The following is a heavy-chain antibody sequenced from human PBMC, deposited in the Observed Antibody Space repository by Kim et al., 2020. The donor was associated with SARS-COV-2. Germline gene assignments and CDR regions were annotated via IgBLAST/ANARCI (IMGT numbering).Heavy chain of an antibody. CDR3: ARDLIIFMVRGVIGY. Sequence: ASVKVSCKASGYTFTSYAMNWVRQAPGQGLEWMGWINTNTGNPTYAQGFTGRFVFSLDTSVSTAYLQISSLKAEDTALYYCARDLIIFMVRGVIGYWGQGHLVTVSS. CDR2: INTNTGNP. V-gene: IGHV7-4-1*02. CDR1: GYTFTSYA. J-gene: IGHJ4*02. D-gene: IGHD3-10*01.